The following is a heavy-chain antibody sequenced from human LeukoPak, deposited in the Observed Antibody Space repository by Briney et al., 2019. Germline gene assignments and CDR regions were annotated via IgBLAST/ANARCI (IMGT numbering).Heavy chain of an antibody. V-gene: IGHV3-15*01. D-gene: IGHD3-16*01. Sequence: PGGTLRLSCAASGFTFSNAWMSWIRQAPGKGLEWVGRINTKTDGGTTDYAAPVKGRFSISRDDSKTTLYLQMNSLKTEDTAVYYCTTGLGDNWGQGTLVTVSS. CDR1: GFTFSNAW. CDR3: TTGLGDN. CDR2: INTKTDGGTT. J-gene: IGHJ4*02.